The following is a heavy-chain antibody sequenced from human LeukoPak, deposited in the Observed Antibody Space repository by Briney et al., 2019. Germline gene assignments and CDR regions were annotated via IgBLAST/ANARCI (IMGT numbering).Heavy chain of an antibody. Sequence: SETLSLTCTVSGGSTSSYYWSWIRQPPGKGLEWIGYIYYSGSTNYNPSLKSRVTISVDTSKNQFSLKLSSVTAADTAVYYCARRRSSSWLVDYWGQGTLVTVSS. D-gene: IGHD6-6*01. J-gene: IGHJ4*02. CDR1: GGSTSSYY. V-gene: IGHV4-59*08. CDR3: ARRRSSSWLVDY. CDR2: IYYSGST.